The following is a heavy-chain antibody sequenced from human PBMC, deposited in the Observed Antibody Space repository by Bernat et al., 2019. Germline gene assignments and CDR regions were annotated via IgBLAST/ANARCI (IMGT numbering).Heavy chain of an antibody. CDR2: IWYDGSNK. CDR3: ARMMLWSWVYWFDP. D-gene: IGHD2-21*01. Sequence: QVQLVESGGGVVHPGRSLRLSCAASGFTFSSYGMHWVRQAPGKGLEWVAVIWYDGSNKYYADSVKGRFTISRDNSKNTLYLQMNSLRAEDTAVYYCARMMLWSWVYWFDPWGQGTLVTVSS. CDR1: GFTFSSYG. J-gene: IGHJ5*02. V-gene: IGHV3-33*01.